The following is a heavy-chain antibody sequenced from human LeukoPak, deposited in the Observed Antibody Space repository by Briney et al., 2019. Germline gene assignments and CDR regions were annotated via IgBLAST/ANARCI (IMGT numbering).Heavy chain of an antibody. V-gene: IGHV4-34*01. CDR3: ARGLGDSSGYYFDY. D-gene: IGHD3-22*01. J-gene: IGHJ4*02. CDR2: INHSGST. CDR1: GGSFSGYY. Sequence: SETLSLTCAVYGGSFSGYYWNWIREPPGKGVEGIGEINHSGSTNYNPSLKSRVTISVDTSKNQFSLKLSSVTAADTAVYYCARGLGDSSGYYFDYWGQGTLVTVSS.